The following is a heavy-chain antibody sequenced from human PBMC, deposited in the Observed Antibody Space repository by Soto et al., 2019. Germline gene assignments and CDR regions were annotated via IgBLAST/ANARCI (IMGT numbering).Heavy chain of an antibody. J-gene: IGHJ4*02. Sequence: EVQLLESGGGLEQPGGSLRLSCAASGFAVDTDGMTWVRQAPGKGLEWVSAISSSGYTTYYAASVQGRFTISRDNSKNTLYLQMTSLRVEDTAIYYCVKGEWLGDSWGQGTLVTVSS. CDR3: VKGEWLGDS. CDR1: GFAVDTDG. V-gene: IGHV3-23*01. D-gene: IGHD6-19*01. CDR2: ISSSGYTT.